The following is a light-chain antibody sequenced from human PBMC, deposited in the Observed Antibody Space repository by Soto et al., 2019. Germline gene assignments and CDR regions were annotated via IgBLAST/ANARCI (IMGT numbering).Light chain of an antibody. CDR3: QQYNSSQLS. V-gene: IGKV1-5*01. CDR1: QSLDTW. J-gene: IGKJ4*01. Sequence: DIQMTQSPSTLSASVGDRITITCRASQSLDTWLAWYQQKPGKAPKILIYDASILESEAPSRFSGSGSGTEFTLTISSLQPDDSATYYCQQYNSSQLSFGGGTKVEIK. CDR2: DAS.